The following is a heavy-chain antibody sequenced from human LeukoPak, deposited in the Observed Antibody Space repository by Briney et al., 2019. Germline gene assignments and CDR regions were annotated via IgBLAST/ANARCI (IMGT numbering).Heavy chain of an antibody. V-gene: IGHV3-53*01. Sequence: GGSLRLSCAASGFTVSSNYMSWVRQAPGKGLEWVSVIYSDGHTYYADSVKGRFTISRDNSRNTLYLQMNSLRAEDTAIYYCAKDAPYVDMATMVKAYFFDYWGQGTLVIVSS. D-gene: IGHD5-24*01. J-gene: IGHJ4*02. CDR1: GFTVSSNY. CDR3: AKDAPYVDMATMVKAYFFDY. CDR2: IYSDGHT.